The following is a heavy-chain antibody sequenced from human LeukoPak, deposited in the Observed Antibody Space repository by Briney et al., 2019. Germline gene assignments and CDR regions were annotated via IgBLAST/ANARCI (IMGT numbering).Heavy chain of an antibody. D-gene: IGHD6-13*01. V-gene: IGHV4-59*01. J-gene: IGHJ3*02. CDR2: IDYSGST. CDR1: GGSISTYY. CDR3: ARGRRYCSRTDAFDI. Sequence: SETLSLTCTVSGGSISTYYWSWIRQPPGKGLEWIGYIDYSGSTNYNPSLKSRVTMSVDPSKNRFSLKPSSVTPADTALFACARGRRYCSRTDAFDIWGQGTMVTVSS.